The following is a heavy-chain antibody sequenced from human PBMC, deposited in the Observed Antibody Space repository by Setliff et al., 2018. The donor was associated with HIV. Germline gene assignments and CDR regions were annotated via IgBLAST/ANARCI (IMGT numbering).Heavy chain of an antibody. CDR3: ARGSCSGCYLSDY. CDR1: GYTFSTNA. J-gene: IGHJ4*02. Sequence: ASVKVSCKAFGYTFSTNAIHWVRQAPGQRLEWMGYINAGDDNTRYSEKFQGRVSITRDTSANTAYMELSSLRSEDTAVYYCARGSCSGCYLSDYWGLGTLVTVSS. V-gene: IGHV1-3*01. CDR2: INAGDDNT. D-gene: IGHD6-19*01.